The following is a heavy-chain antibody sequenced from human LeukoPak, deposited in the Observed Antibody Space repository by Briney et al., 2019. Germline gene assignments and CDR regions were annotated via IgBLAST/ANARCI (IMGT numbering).Heavy chain of an antibody. J-gene: IGHJ6*02. CDR1: GGTLTSHG. D-gene: IGHD6-13*01. V-gene: IGHV1-69*04. Sequence: SVKVSCKASGGTLTSHGISWVRQAPGQGLEWMGRIIPIRNTVNYAQKFQGRLTIAAETSTSTAYMDLSSLRSEDTAVYYCATDRAEQQGVQLYYYFGMDVWGQGTKVTVSS. CDR3: ATDRAEQQGVQLYYYFGMDV. CDR2: IIPIRNTV.